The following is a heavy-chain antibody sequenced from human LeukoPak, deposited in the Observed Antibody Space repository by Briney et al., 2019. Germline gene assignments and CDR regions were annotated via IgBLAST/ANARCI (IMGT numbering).Heavy chain of an antibody. CDR2: VYYSGST. CDR3: ARGDEYYYDSRFDY. J-gene: IGHJ4*02. D-gene: IGHD3-22*01. CDR1: GGSFSGYY. Sequence: SETLSLTCAVYGGSFSGYYWSWIRQPPGKGLEWIGTVYYSGSTYYNPSLKSRVTISVDTSKNQFSLKLSSVTAADTAVYYCARGDEYYYDSRFDYWGQGTLVTVSS. V-gene: IGHV4-34*01.